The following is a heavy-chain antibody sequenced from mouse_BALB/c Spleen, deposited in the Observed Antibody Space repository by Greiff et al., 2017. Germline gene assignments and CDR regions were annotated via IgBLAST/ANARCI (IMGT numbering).Heavy chain of an antibody. V-gene: IGHV1-31*01. J-gene: IGHJ4*01. CDR2: INPYNGAT. CDR1: GYSFTGYY. D-gene: IGHD3-3*01. CDR3: AREGGRDYYAMDY. Sequence: VQLQQSGPELVKPGASVKISCKASGYSFTGYYMHWVKQSHVKSLEWIGRINPYNGATSYNQNFKDKASLTVDKSSSTAYMELHSLTSEDSAVYYCAREGGRDYYAMDYWGQGTSVTVSS.